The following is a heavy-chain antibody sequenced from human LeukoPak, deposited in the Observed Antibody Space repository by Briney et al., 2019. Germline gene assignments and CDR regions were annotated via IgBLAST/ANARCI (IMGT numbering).Heavy chain of an antibody. V-gene: IGHV3-48*04. J-gene: IGHJ4*02. Sequence: GGSLRLSCAASGFTFSSYSMNWVRQAPGKGLEWVSYISSRSSATYYADSVKGRFTISRDNAKNSLFLQMNGLRAEDTAVYYCARDYYANIAHSHTFPYWGQGTLLTVSS. D-gene: IGHD3-16*01. CDR3: ARDYYANIAHSHTFPY. CDR1: GFTFSSYS. CDR2: ISSRSSAT.